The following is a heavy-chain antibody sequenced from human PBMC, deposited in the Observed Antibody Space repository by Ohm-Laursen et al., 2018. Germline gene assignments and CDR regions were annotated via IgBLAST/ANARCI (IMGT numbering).Heavy chain of an antibody. V-gene: IGHV3-53*01. CDR1: GFTFNSYA. CDR2: IYTGGST. D-gene: IGHD3-22*01. Sequence: SLRLSCSASGFTFNSYATSWVRQAPGKGLEWVSVIYTGGSTYYADSVKGRFTISRDNSKNTLYLQMNSLRAEDTAVYYCARSYDSSGYEFDYWGQGTLVTVSS. J-gene: IGHJ4*02. CDR3: ARSYDSSGYEFDY.